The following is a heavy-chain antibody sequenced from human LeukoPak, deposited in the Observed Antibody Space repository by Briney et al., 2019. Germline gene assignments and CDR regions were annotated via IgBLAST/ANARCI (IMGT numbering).Heavy chain of an antibody. J-gene: IGHJ4*02. CDR1: GFTFSSYA. CDR3: ARSGAVAGLDY. Sequence: GGSLRLSCAASGFTFSSYAMHWVRQAPGKGLEWVAVISYDGSNKYYADSVKGRFTISRDNSKNTLYLQMNSLRAEDTAVYYRARSGAVAGLDYWGQGTLVTVSS. V-gene: IGHV3-30-3*01. CDR2: ISYDGSNK. D-gene: IGHD6-19*01.